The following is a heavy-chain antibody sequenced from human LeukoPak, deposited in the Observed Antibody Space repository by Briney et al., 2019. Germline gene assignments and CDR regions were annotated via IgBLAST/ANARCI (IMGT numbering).Heavy chain of an antibody. CDR3: ARGRGIQLWLNWYFDL. V-gene: IGHV4-39*07. D-gene: IGHD5-18*01. Sequence: SETLSLTCTVSGVSVSSSSYYWSWIRQPPGKGLEWIGEINHSGSTNYNPSLKSRVTISVDTSKNQFSLRLSSVTAADTAVYYCARGRGIQLWLNWYFDLWGRGTLVTVSS. CDR2: INHSGST. J-gene: IGHJ2*01. CDR1: GVSVSSSSYY.